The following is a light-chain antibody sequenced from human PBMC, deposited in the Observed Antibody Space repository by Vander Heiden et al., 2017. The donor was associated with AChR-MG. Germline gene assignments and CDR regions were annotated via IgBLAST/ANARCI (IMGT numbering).Light chain of an antibody. J-gene: IGLJ2*01. Sequence: QSVLTQPPSASGTPGQRVTMSCSRRSSNMGSNTVNWYQQLPGTAPKLLIYSNDQRPSEVPDRFSGSKSGTSASLAISGLQSEDEADYYCAAWDDTLKAVVFGGGTKVTVL. V-gene: IGLV1-44*01. CDR1: SSNMGSNT. CDR3: AAWDDTLKAVV. CDR2: SND.